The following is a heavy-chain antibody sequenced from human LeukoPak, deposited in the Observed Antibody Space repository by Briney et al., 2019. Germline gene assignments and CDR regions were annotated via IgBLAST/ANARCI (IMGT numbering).Heavy chain of an antibody. CDR3: ARFRITTVTNNWFDP. CDR2: IYYSGST. CDR1: GGSISSSSYY. D-gene: IGHD4-17*01. Sequence: PSETLSLTCTVSGGSISSSSYYWGWIRQPPGKGLEWIGSIYYSGSTYYNPSLKSRVTISVDTSKNQFSLKLSSVTAADTAVYYCARFRITTVTNNWFDPWGQGTLVTVSS. J-gene: IGHJ5*02. V-gene: IGHV4-39*07.